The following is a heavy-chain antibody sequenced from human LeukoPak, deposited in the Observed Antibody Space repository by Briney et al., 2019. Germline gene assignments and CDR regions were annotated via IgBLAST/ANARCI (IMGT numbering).Heavy chain of an antibody. V-gene: IGHV1-69*04. CDR1: GGTFSSYA. J-gene: IGHJ4*02. CDR3: ARAAGYYDSSGYYYPSYYFDY. Sequence: SVKVSCKASGGTFSSYAISWVRQAPGQGLEWMGRIIPILGIANYAQKFQGRVTITADKSTSTAYMELSSLRSEDTAVYYCARAAGYYDSSGYYYPSYYFDYWGQGTLVAVSS. CDR2: IIPILGIA. D-gene: IGHD3-22*01.